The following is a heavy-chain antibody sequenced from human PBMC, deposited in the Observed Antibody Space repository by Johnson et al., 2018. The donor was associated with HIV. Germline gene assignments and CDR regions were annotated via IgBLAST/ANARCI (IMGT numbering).Heavy chain of an antibody. V-gene: IGHV3-48*01. CDR1: GFTFTSYA. D-gene: IGHD6-13*01. J-gene: IGHJ3*02. CDR2: ISSSGSTI. CDR3: AKVSSQSSSWYDAFDI. Sequence: EVQLVESGGGVVQPGRSLRLSCAASGFTFTSYAMHWMRQAPGKGLEWVSHISSSGSTIYYADSVKGRFTISRDNSKNTLYLQMNSLRAEDTAVYYCAKVSSQSSSWYDAFDIWGQGTMVTVSS.